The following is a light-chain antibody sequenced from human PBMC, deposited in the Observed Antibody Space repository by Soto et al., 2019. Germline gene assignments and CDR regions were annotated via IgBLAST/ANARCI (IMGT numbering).Light chain of an antibody. CDR1: QSVSSTY. V-gene: IGKV3-20*01. J-gene: IGKJ1*01. Sequence: EIVLTQSPGTLSLSPGEGATLSCRASQSVSSTYLAWYQQKPGQAPRLLIYGASSRATGIPDRFSGRGSGTDLTLTISRLEPEDFAVYYCQQYGSSPGTFGQGTKWKSN. CDR3: QQYGSSPGT. CDR2: GAS.